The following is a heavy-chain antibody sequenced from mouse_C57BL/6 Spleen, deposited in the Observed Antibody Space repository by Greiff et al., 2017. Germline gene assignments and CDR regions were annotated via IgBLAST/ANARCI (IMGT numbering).Heavy chain of an antibody. CDR1: GYAFSSSW. Sequence: VQVVESGPELVKPGASVKISCKASGYAFSSSWMNWVKQRPGKGLEWIGRIYPGDGDTNYNGKFKGKATLTADKSSSTAYMQLSSLTSEDAAVYFCAPGRDGYGLDYWGQGTTLTVSS. D-gene: IGHD2-2*01. J-gene: IGHJ2*01. CDR3: APGRDGYGLDY. CDR2: IYPGDGDT. V-gene: IGHV1-82*01.